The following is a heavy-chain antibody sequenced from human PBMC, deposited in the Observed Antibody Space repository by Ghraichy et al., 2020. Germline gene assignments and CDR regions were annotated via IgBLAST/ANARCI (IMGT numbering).Heavy chain of an antibody. J-gene: IGHJ4*02. Sequence: GGSLRLSCAASGFTFRSHAMNWVRQAPGKGLEWVSAISGSGGSTYYADSVKGRFTISRDNSKNTLYLQMNSLRAEDTAVYYCAKDPPGTKLWFDYWVQGTLVTVSS. V-gene: IGHV3-23*01. CDR2: ISGSGGST. CDR1: GFTFRSHA. CDR3: AKDPPGTKLWFDY. D-gene: IGHD1-14*01.